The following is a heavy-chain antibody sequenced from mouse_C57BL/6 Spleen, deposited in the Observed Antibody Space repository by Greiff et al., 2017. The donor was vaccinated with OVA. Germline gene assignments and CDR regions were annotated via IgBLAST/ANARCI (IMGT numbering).Heavy chain of an antibody. Sequence: QVQLQQSGAELVKPGASVKMSCKASGYTFTSYWITWVKQRPGQGLEWIGDIYPGSGSTNYNEKFKSKATLTVDTSSSTAYMQLSSLTAEDSAVYYCARSYYGSHWYFDVWGTGTTVTVSS. CDR1: GYTFTSYW. CDR2: IYPGSGST. D-gene: IGHD1-1*01. V-gene: IGHV1-55*01. J-gene: IGHJ1*03. CDR3: ARSYYGSHWYFDV.